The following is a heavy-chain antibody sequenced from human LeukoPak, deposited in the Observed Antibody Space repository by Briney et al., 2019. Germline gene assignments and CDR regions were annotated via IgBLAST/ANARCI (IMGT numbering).Heavy chain of an antibody. Sequence: GGSLRLSCAASGFTFSNFAMSWVRQAPGKGLEWVAFIRYDGSNKYYADSVKGRFTISRDNSKNTLYLQMNSLRAEDTAVYYCASSIAAAEGYWGQGTLVTVSS. V-gene: IGHV3-30*02. J-gene: IGHJ4*02. CDR1: GFTFSNFA. D-gene: IGHD6-6*01. CDR2: IRYDGSNK. CDR3: ASSIAAAEGY.